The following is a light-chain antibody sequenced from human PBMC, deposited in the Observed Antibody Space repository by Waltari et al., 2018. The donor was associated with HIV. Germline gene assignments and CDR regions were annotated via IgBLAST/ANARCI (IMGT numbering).Light chain of an antibody. CDR1: SSDVGSYNR. CDR3: SSYAGSSTSV. V-gene: IGLV2-18*02. Sequence: QSALTQPPSVSGSPGQSVTISCTGTSSDVGSYNRVSWYQQPPGTAPKLMIYEVNNRPSGVPDRFSGSKSGNTASLTISGLQAEDEADYYCSSYAGSSTSVFGGGTKLTVL. CDR2: EVN. J-gene: IGLJ2*01.